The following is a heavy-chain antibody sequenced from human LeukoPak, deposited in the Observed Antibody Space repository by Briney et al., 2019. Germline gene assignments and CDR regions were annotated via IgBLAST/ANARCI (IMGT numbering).Heavy chain of an antibody. J-gene: IGHJ4*02. CDR2: INPSGGST. Sequence: VKVSCXASGYIFTSYYMHWVRQAPGQGLEWMGLINPSGGSTSYAQKFQGRVTMTRDTSTTTVYMELSSLISEDTAVYYCARGNGLWAPLGYWGQGTLVTVSS. D-gene: IGHD3-16*01. V-gene: IGHV1-46*01. CDR1: GYIFTSYY. CDR3: ARGNGLWAPLGY.